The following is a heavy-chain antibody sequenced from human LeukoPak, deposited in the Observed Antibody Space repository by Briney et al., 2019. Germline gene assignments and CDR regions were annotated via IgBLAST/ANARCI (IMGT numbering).Heavy chain of an antibody. V-gene: IGHV1-18*01. Sequence: ASVKVSCKASGYTFTNYGISWVRQAPGQGLEWMGWISAYNGHTKYAQKVQGRVTMTRDTSTSTAYMELRSLRSDDPAVYYCARDGHRRYHYDSSGREDAFDIWGQGTMVTVSS. D-gene: IGHD3-22*01. CDR2: ISAYNGHT. J-gene: IGHJ3*02. CDR3: ARDGHRRYHYDSSGREDAFDI. CDR1: GYTFTNYG.